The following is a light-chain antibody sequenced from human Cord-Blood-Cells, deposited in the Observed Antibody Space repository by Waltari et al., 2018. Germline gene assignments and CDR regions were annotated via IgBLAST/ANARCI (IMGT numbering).Light chain of an antibody. V-gene: IGKV1-39*01. J-gene: IGKJ2*01. CDR2: AAS. Sequence: DIQMTQSPPSLSASVGDRVPITCRASQSSSSYLNWYQQKPGKAPKLLIYAASSLQSGVPSRFSGSGSGTDFTLTISSLQPEDFATYYCQQSYSTPYTFGQGTKLEIK. CDR1: QSSSSY. CDR3: QQSYSTPYT.